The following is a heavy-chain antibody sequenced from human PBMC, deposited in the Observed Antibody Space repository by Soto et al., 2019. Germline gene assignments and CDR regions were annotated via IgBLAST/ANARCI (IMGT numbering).Heavy chain of an antibody. V-gene: IGHV5-51*01. CDR3: ARLSGYASDYYYGIDV. D-gene: IGHD5-12*01. Sequence: GESLKISCNGSGYSFSNNWIGWVRQMPGKGLDWLGIIYPCDSGIRCTPSFQGQATFSDDKSISTSDLHWTRLKGSGTAISYCARLSGYASDYYYGIDVCGQGTTVTVSS. J-gene: IGHJ6*02. CDR1: GYSFSNNW. CDR2: IYPCDSGI.